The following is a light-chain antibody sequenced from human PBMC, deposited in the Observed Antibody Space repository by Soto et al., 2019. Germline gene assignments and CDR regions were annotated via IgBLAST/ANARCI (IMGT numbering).Light chain of an antibody. CDR1: QSVSYY. CDR2: AAS. V-gene: IGKV3-15*01. J-gene: IGKJ1*01. Sequence: EVVLTQARATLSLSSWERASLACMAGQSVSYYLAWYQQKPGQAPRLLIYAASTRATGIPANFGGSGSGTEFTLTISSLQSEDFAVYYCQQYNNWPRTFGQGTKVDIK. CDR3: QQYNNWPRT.